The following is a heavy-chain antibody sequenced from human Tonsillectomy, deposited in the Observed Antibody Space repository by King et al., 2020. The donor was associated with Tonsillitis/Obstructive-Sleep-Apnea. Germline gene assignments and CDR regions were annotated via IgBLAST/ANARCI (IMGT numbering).Heavy chain of an antibody. CDR2: IYSGGST. Sequence: VQLVESGGGLIQPGGSLRLSCPAYGFTVSSNYMSWVRQAPGKGLEWVSVIYSGGSTYYADSVKGRFTISRDNSKNTLYLQMNSLRAEDTAVYYCARVSEDDYYYYYYMDVWGKGTTVTVSS. CDR3: ARVSEDDYYYYYYMDV. CDR1: GFTVSSNY. V-gene: IGHV3-53*01. J-gene: IGHJ6*03.